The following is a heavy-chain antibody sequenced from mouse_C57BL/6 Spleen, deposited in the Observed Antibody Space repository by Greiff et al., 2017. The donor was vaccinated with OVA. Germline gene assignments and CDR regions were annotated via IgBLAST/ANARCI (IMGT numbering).Heavy chain of an antibody. J-gene: IGHJ2*01. CDR1: GYTFTSYW. CDR3: AREGDYD. Sequence: QVHVKQPGAELVKPGASVKMSCKASGYTFTSYWITWVKQRPGQGLEWIGDIYPGSGSTNYNEKFKSKATLTVYTSSSTAYIQLSSLTSEDSAVYYCAREGDYDWGQGTTLTVSS. D-gene: IGHD2-4*01. V-gene: IGHV1-55*01. CDR2: IYPGSGST.